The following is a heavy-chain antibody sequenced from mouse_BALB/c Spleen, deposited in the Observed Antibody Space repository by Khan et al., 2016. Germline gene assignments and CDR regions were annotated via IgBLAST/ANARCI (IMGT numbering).Heavy chain of an antibody. Sequence: QVQLQQSGAELAKPGASVKMSCKASGCTFTSYWMHWVKQRPGQGLEWIGYINPSTGYTEYNQKFKDKATLTADKSSSTAYMQLSSLTSEDSAVYYCARGFYYYGSRDYAMDYWGQGTSVTVSS. D-gene: IGHD1-1*01. V-gene: IGHV1-7*01. J-gene: IGHJ4*01. CDR1: GCTFTSYW. CDR3: ARGFYYYGSRDYAMDY. CDR2: INPSTGYT.